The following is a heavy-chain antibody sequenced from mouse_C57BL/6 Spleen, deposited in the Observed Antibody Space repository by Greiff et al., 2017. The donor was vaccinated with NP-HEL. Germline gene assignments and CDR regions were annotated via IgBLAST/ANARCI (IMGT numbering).Heavy chain of an antibody. J-gene: IGHJ2*01. Sequence: VQLQQSGAELVRPGSSVKLSCKASGYTFTSYWMDWVKQRPGQGLEWIGNIYPSDSETHYNQKFKDKATLTVDKSSSTAYMQLSSLTSEDTAVYYCARAYYSNHFDYWVQGTTLPVSS. D-gene: IGHD2-5*01. CDR2: IYPSDSET. V-gene: IGHV1-61*01. CDR1: GYTFTSYW. CDR3: ARAYYSNHFDY.